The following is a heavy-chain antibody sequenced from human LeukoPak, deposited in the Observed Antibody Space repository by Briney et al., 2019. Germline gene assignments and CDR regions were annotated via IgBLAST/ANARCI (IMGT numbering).Heavy chain of an antibody. CDR1: GFTLSNYW. D-gene: IGHD3-22*01. J-gene: IGHJ3*01. CDR2: INPQGSKK. V-gene: IGHV3-7*01. CDR3: VRDLSYYDSSGYYDAFDV. Sequence: PGGSLRLSCAASGFTLSNYWMIWVRQAPGKGLEWVANINPQGSKKYYVDSVEGRFTISRDNAKNSLYLQMNSLRAEDTAVYYCVRDLSYYDSSGYYDAFDVWGQGTMVTVSS.